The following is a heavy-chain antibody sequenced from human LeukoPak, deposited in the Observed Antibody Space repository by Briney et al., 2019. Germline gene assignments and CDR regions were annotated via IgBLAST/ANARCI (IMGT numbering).Heavy chain of an antibody. J-gene: IGHJ3*02. D-gene: IGHD3-10*01. CDR1: NGSFSTYY. V-gene: IGHV4-4*07. Sequence: SETLSLTCTVSNGSFSTYYWSWIRQPAGKGLEWIGRIYISGSTNYNPSLKSRVTMSVDTSKNQSSLNLNSVTAADTAVYYCARDGSGLRAFDIWGQGTMVTVSS. CDR2: IYISGST. CDR3: ARDGSGLRAFDI.